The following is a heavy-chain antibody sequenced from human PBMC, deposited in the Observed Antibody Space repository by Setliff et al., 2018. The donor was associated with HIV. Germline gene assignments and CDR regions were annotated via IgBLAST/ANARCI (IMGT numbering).Heavy chain of an antibody. V-gene: IGHV1-46*01. D-gene: IGHD2-15*01. CDR1: GYTFTSYY. J-gene: IGHJ3*02. Sequence: ASVKVSCKASGYTFTSYYMHWVRQAPGQGLEWMGIVNPSGGSTSYAQKFQGRVTITRDTSTSTVYMELSSLRSEDTAVYYCARDRGDIVVVVAATPGGAFDIWGQGTMVTVSS. CDR3: ARDRGDIVVVVAATPGGAFDI. CDR2: VNPSGGST.